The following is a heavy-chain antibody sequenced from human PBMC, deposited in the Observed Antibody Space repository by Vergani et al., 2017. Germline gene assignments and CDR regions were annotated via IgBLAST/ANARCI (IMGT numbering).Heavy chain of an antibody. D-gene: IGHD3-3*01. CDR3: ARDWTIFGMVSYYFDY. CDR1: GFTFRSYS. V-gene: IGHV3-21*01. Sequence: EVQLVESGGGLVKAGGSLRLSCAASGFTFRSYSMNWVCQAPGEGLEWGSSISSSYSYISYADSVKGRFTIPRDNAKNSLYLQMNSLRAEDTAVYYCARDWTIFGMVSYYFDYWGKGTLVTVSS. J-gene: IGHJ4*02. CDR2: ISSSYSYI.